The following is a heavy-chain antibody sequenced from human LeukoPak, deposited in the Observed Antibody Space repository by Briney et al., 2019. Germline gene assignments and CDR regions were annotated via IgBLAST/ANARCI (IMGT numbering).Heavy chain of an antibody. V-gene: IGHV4-39*07. J-gene: IGHJ4*02. CDR2: IYYSGST. CDR3: ARDMSARDYFDY. D-gene: IGHD3-10*02. CDR1: GGSISSSSYY. Sequence: SETLSLTCTVSGGSISSSSYYWGWIRQPPGKGLEWIGSIYYSGSTYYNPSLKSRVTISVDTSKNQFSLKLSSVTAADTAVYYCARDMSARDYFDYWGQGTLVTVSS.